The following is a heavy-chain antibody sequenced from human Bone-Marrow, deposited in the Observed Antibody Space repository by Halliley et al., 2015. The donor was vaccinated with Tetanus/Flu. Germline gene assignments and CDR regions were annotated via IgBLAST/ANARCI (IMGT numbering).Heavy chain of an antibody. CDR2: IRSKANPYAT. J-gene: IGHJ4*02. D-gene: IGHD1-26*01. Sequence: VGRIRSKANPYATTYGASVKGRFTISRDDSKKTAYLQMNSLKTEDTAVYYCSRLPQWEYDSADYWGQGTLVTVSS. CDR3: SRLPQWEYDSADY. V-gene: IGHV3-73*01.